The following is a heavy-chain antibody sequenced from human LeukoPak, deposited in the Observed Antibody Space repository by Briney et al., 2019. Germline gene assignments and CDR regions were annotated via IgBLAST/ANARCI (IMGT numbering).Heavy chain of an antibody. CDR1: GGTFSSYA. CDR3: AATVGFYYDSSGRFDY. Sequence: SVKVSCKASGGTFSSYAISWVRQAPGQGFEWMGRIIPILGIANYAQKFQGRVTITADKSTSTAYMELSSLRSEDTAVYYCAATVGFYYDSSGRFDYWGQGTLVTVSS. J-gene: IGHJ4*02. V-gene: IGHV1-69*04. CDR2: IIPILGIA. D-gene: IGHD3-22*01.